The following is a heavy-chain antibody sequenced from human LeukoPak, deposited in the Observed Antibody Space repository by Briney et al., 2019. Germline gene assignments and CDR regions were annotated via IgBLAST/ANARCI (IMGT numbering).Heavy chain of an antibody. V-gene: IGHV4-39*01. CDR1: GGSISSTTYY. CDR3: ARHEASYFYYYMDV. Sequence: ASAALSLTCTVSGGSISSTTYYWAWIRQPPGMGLEWIGSVYYGETTYYNPSLERRVTISVDTSKNQFSLRLNSVTAADTAVYYCARHEASYFYYYMDVWGAGTTVIVSS. CDR2: VYYGETT. J-gene: IGHJ6*03.